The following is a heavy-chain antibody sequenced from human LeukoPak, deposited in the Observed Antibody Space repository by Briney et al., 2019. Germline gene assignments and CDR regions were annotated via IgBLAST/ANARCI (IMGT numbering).Heavy chain of an antibody. J-gene: IGHJ2*01. CDR1: GGSISSYY. V-gene: IGHV4-59*01. Sequence: SETLSLTSTVSGGSISSYYWSWIRQPPGKGLEWIGYIYYSGSTNYNPSLKSRVTISVDTSKNQFSLKLTSVTAADTAVYYCARDLKIPGYSSGWYWRRSYGYFDLWGRGTLVTVSS. D-gene: IGHD6-19*01. CDR2: IYYSGST. CDR3: ARDLKIPGYSSGWYWRRSYGYFDL.